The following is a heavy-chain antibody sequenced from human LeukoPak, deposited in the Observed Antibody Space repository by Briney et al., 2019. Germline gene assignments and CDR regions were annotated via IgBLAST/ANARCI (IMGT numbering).Heavy chain of an antibody. D-gene: IGHD1-7*01. CDR3: ARESWNYYFDY. Sequence: PSETLSLTCTLSGGSICSGGYYWRWIRQHPGKGLEWIGYIYYSGSTYYNPSLKSRVTISVDTSKDQFSLKLSSVTAADTAVYYCARESWNYYFDYWGQGTLVTVSS. J-gene: IGHJ4*02. CDR1: GGSICSGGYY. CDR2: IYYSGST. V-gene: IGHV4-31*03.